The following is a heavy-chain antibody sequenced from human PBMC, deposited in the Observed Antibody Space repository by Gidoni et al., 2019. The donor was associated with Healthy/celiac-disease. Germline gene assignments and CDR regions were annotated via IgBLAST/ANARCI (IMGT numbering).Heavy chain of an antibody. D-gene: IGHD3-22*01. J-gene: IGHJ3*02. V-gene: IGHV3-23*01. CDR3: AKTQPYDDDSSGYLSRALEAFDI. CDR2: ISGSGGST. Sequence: EVQLFESGVVMVQSGGSSGLSCAASRLLLGSCSVSCLLRAAGKGLEWVSAISGSGGSTYYADSVKVRFTISRDNCKNMVYMQMNSRRGEDMEVYYCAKTQPYDDDSSGYLSRALEAFDIWGQGTMVTVSS. CDR1: RLLLGSCS.